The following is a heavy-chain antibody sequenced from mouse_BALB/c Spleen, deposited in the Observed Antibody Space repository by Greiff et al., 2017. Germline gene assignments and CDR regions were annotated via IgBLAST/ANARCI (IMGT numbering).Heavy chain of an antibody. J-gene: IGHJ3*01. CDR1: GFSLTSYG. D-gene: IGHD1-1*01. CDR3: ARFYYGSSGFAY. V-gene: IGHV2-9*02. Sequence: VKVVESGPGLVAPSQSLSITCTVSGFSLTSYGVHWVRQPPGKGLEWLGVIWAGGSTNYNSALMSRLSISKDNSKSQVFLKMNSLQTDDTAMYYCARFYYGSSGFAYWGQGTLVTVSA. CDR2: IWAGGST.